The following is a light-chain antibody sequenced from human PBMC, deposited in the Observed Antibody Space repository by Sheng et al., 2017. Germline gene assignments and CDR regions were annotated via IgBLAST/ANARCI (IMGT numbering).Light chain of an antibody. J-gene: IGKJ4*01. Sequence: IVMTQSPVTLSVSPGERATVSCRASQNIGRSLAWYQQNPGQAPSLLIYDTSNRATGIPARFSGSGSGTDFTLTISSLEPEDFAVYYCQQRNDWPLTFGGGTKVEIK. CDR3: QQRNDWPLT. V-gene: IGKV3-11*01. CDR2: DTS. CDR1: QNIGRS.